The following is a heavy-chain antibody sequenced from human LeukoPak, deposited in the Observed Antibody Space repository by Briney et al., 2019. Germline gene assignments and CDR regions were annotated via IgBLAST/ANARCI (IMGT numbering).Heavy chain of an antibody. V-gene: IGHV1-69*05. Sequence: GSSVKVSCKASGGTLSSYAISWVRQAPGQGLEWMGRIIPIFGTANYAQKFQGRVTITTDESTSTAYMELSSLRSEDTAVYYCARGRYSGYDMDYWGQGTLVTVSS. D-gene: IGHD5-12*01. CDR1: GGTLSSYA. CDR2: IIPIFGTA. J-gene: IGHJ4*02. CDR3: ARGRYSGYDMDY.